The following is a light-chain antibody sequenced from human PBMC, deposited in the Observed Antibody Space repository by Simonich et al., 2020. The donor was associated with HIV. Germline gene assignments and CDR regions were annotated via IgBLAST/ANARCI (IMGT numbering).Light chain of an antibody. CDR2: KVS. J-gene: IGKJ4*01. Sequence: DVVMTQSPLSLPVTLGQPASISDRFRQSLVHSGGNTDLNWFQQRPGQPPRRLIYKVSKLDSGVPDRFSGSGSGTDFTLKISRVEAEDVAVYYCMQGTHWPLTFGGGTKVEIK. V-gene: IGKV2-30*02. CDR3: MQGTHWPLT. CDR1: QSLVHSGGNTD.